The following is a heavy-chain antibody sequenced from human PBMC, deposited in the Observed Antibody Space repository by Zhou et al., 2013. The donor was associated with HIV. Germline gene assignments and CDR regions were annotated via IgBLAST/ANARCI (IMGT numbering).Heavy chain of an antibody. CDR1: GGTFSSYA. V-gene: IGHV1-69*05. CDR2: IIPIFGTA. J-gene: IGHJ6*02. D-gene: IGHD5-12*01. CDR3: ASLVATPGYYYYYGMDV. Sequence: QVQLVQSGAEVKKPGSSVKVSCKASGGTFSSYAISWVRQAPGQGLEWMGGIIPIFGTANYAQKFQGRVTITTDESTSTAYMELSSLRSEDTAVYYCASLVATPGYYYYYGMDVWGQGTTVTVSS.